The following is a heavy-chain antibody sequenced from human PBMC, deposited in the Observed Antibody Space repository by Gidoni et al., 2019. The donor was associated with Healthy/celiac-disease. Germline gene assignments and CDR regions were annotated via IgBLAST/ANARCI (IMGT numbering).Heavy chain of an antibody. V-gene: IGHV3-9*01. Sequence: EVQLVESGGGLVQPGRSLRLSCAASGFTFDDYAMHGVRQAPGKGLGWVAGISWNSGSIGYADSVKGRFTISRDNAKNSLYLQMNSLRAEDTALYYCAKMLFGSGSYYIVRWGQGTLVTVSS. CDR2: ISWNSGSI. CDR3: AKMLFGSGSYYIVR. J-gene: IGHJ5*02. CDR1: GFTFDDYA. D-gene: IGHD3-10*01.